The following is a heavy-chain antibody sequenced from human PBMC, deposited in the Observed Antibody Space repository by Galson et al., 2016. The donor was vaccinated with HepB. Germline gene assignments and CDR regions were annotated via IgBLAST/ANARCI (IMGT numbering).Heavy chain of an antibody. D-gene: IGHD3-10*01. CDR3: ARLWFGEFPYMDV. J-gene: IGHJ6*03. V-gene: IGHV4-31*03. CDR2: IYYTGST. CDR1: GGSISSGGYY. Sequence: TLSLTCTVSGGSISSGGYYWTWIRQHPGKGLEWIGYIYYTGSTYYNPSLKSRVSISMDTSKNHFSLRLTSVSAADTAVYYCARLWFGEFPYMDVWGTGTTVTVSS.